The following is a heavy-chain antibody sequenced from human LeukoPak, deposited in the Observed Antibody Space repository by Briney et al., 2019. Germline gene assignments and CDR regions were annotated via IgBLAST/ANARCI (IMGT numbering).Heavy chain of an antibody. CDR3: VRGGYCSTTTCYYFNAFDI. V-gene: IGHV3-48*03. D-gene: IGHD2-2*01. J-gene: IGHJ3*02. Sequence: SVKGRFTISRDNAKNSLYLQMSSLRAEDTAVYYCVRGGYCSTTTCYYFNAFDIWGQGTMVTVSS.